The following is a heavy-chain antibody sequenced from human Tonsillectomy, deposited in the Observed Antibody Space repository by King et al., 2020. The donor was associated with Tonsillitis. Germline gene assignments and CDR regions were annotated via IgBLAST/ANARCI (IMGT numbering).Heavy chain of an antibody. CDR2: MNSGSTSI. CDR3: AREGEGSGIYSLFDY. Sequence: VQLVESGGGLVKPGGSLRLSCAASGFTFSTYSMNWVRQAPGKGLEWVSCMNSGSTSIYYADSVKGRFTMSRDNAKNSLYLQMNSLRAEDTAVYYCAREGEGSGIYSLFDYWGQGTLVTVSS. J-gene: IGHJ4*02. CDR1: GFTFSTYS. D-gene: IGHD3-10*01. V-gene: IGHV3-21*01.